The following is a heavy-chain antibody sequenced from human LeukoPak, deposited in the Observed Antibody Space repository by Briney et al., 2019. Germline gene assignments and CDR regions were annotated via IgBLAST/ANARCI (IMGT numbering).Heavy chain of an antibody. V-gene: IGHV4-39*07. D-gene: IGHD6-13*01. Sequence: ETLSLTCTVSGGSISSSSYYWGWIRQPPGKGLEWIGSIYYSGSTYYNPSLKSRVTISVDTSKNQFSLKLSSVTAADTAVYYCARGREAQQLVLFIGGDYWYFDLWGRGTLVTVSS. CDR3: ARGREAQQLVLFIGGDYWYFDL. CDR2: IYYSGST. CDR1: GGSISSSSYY. J-gene: IGHJ2*01.